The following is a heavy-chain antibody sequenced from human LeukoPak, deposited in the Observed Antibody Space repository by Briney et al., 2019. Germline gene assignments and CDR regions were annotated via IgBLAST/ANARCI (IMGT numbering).Heavy chain of an antibody. V-gene: IGHV3-20*01. Sequence: PGGSLRLSCAASGFTFDGYGMSWVRRAPGKGLEWVSGIPWNGGSLGYADSVKGRFTISRDNAKNSLYLQMNRLRAEDTALYHCARVRSSAWSEAFDIWGQGTMVTVSS. CDR2: IPWNGGSL. D-gene: IGHD6-19*01. CDR1: GFTFDGYG. CDR3: ARVRSSAWSEAFDI. J-gene: IGHJ3*02.